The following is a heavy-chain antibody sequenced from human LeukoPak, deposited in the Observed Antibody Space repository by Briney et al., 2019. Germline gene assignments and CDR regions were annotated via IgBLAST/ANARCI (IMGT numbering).Heavy chain of an antibody. CDR3: AKIIMPGGSGWYEEFDY. J-gene: IGHJ4*02. CDR2: IRYDGSNK. V-gene: IGHV3-30*02. CDR1: GFTFSSYG. Sequence: PGGSLRLSCAAPGFTFSSYGMHWVRQAPGKGLEWVAFIRYDGSNKYYADSVKGRFTISRDNSKNTLYLQMNSLRAEDTAVYYCAKIIMPGGSGWYEEFDYWGQGTLVTVSS. D-gene: IGHD6-19*01.